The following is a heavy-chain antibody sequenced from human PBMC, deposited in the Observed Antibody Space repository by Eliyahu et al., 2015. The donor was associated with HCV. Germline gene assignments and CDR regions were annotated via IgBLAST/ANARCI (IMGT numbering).Heavy chain of an antibody. CDR2: IIPILGIX. Sequence: QVQLVQSGAEVKKPGSSVKVXCKASGGTFXSXAISWVRQAPGQGLEWMGRIIPILGIXNYAQKFQGRVTITADKSTSTAYMELSSLRSEDTAVYYCARDRADIQLWLRPYYYGMDVWGQGTTVTVSS. J-gene: IGHJ6*02. V-gene: IGHV1-69*04. CDR1: GGTFXSXA. D-gene: IGHD5-18*01. CDR3: ARDRADIQLWLRPYYYGMDV.